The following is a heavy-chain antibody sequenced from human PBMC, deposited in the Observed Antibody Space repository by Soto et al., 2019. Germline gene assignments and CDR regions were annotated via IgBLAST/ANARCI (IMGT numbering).Heavy chain of an antibody. J-gene: IGHJ6*02. V-gene: IGHV1-69*01. CDR1: GGTFSSYA. CDR3: ARDPHLYSSSSFYYGMDV. D-gene: IGHD6-6*01. CDR2: IIPIFGTA. Sequence: SVKVSCKASGGTFSSYAISWVRQAPGQGLEWMGGIIPIFGTANYAQKFQGRVTITADESTSTAYMELSSLRSEDTAVYYCARDPHLYSSSSFYYGMDVWGQGTTVTVSS.